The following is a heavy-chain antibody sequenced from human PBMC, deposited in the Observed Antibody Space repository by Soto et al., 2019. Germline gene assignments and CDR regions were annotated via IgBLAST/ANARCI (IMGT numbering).Heavy chain of an antibody. CDR3: AKDLGPQWYFDL. V-gene: IGHV3-23*01. D-gene: IGHD7-27*01. J-gene: IGHJ2*01. CDR1: GFTFSTSA. Sequence: EVQLLESGGDWVQPGGSLRVSCAASGFTFSTSAMSWVRQDPGKGLEWVSAISGIGATTYYADSVKGRFTISRDNSKNTLYLQMNSLRVEDTAVYYCAKDLGPQWYFDLWGRGTLVTVSS. CDR2: ISGIGATT.